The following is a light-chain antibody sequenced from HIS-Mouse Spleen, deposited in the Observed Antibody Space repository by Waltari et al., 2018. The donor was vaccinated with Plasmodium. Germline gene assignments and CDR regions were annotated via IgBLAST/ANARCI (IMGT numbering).Light chain of an antibody. Sequence: AIRMTQSPSSFPASTGDRGTITCRASQGISSYLAWYQQKPGKAPKLLIYAASTLQSGVPSRFSGSGSGTDFTLTISCLQSEDFATYYCQQYYSYPYTFGQGTKLEIK. CDR3: QQYYSYPYT. V-gene: IGKV1-8*01. CDR2: AAS. CDR1: QGISSY. J-gene: IGKJ2*01.